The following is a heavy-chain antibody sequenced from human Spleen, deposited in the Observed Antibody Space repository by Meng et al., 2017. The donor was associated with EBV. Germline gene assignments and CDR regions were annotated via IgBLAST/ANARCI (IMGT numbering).Heavy chain of an antibody. CDR1: GFTFSDYY. J-gene: IGHJ4*02. CDR2: ISSGGSTV. D-gene: IGHD2-2*01. Sequence: QVQLVEAGGGLVKPGGSLRRSCAASGFTFSDYYMTWIRQAPGKGLEWVSYISSGGSTVYYADSVKGRFTASRDNAKNSLYLQMNSLRAEDTAVYYCARTVRSGHFDQPFDYWGQGTLVTVSS. V-gene: IGHV3-11*01. CDR3: ARTVRSGHFDQPFDY.